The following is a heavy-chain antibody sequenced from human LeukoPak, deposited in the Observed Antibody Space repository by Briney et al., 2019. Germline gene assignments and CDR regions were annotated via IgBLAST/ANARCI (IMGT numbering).Heavy chain of an antibody. Sequence: SETLSLTCTVSGGSISSSNWWNWVRQPPGKGLEWIGSIYHSGSTYYNPSLKSRVTISVDTSKNQFSLKLSSVTAADTAVYYCARAGYGDSDFDYWGQGTLVTVSS. CDR1: GGSISSSNW. V-gene: IGHV4-4*02. CDR2: IYHSGST. J-gene: IGHJ4*02. CDR3: ARAGYGDSDFDY. D-gene: IGHD4-17*01.